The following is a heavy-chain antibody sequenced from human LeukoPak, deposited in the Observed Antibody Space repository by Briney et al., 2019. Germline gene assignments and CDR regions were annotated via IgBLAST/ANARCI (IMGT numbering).Heavy chain of an antibody. CDR1: GFTFSSYA. D-gene: IGHD3-10*01. CDR2: ISSSSSYT. Sequence: GGSLRLSCAASGFTFSSYAMSWVRQAPGKGLEWVSYISSSSSYTNYADSVKGRFTISRDNAKNSLYLQMNSLRAEDTAVYYCARGYYYGSGSYYKGSDYYYYGMDVWGQGTTVTVSS. CDR3: ARGYYYGSGSYYKGSDYYYYGMDV. J-gene: IGHJ6*02. V-gene: IGHV3-21*05.